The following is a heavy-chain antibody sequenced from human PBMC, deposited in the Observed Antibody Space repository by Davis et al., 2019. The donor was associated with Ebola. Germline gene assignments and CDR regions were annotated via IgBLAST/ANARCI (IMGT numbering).Heavy chain of an antibody. D-gene: IGHD2-8*02. CDR1: GDSVSSNSAA. V-gene: IGHV6-1*01. J-gene: IGHJ4*02. CDR3: ARHQNVWYYFDY. Sequence: SQTLSLTCAISGDSVSSNSAAWNWIRQSPSRGLEWQGRTYYRSKWYSDYAVSVQSRITINPDTSKNQFSLHLNSVTPEDTAVYYCARHQNVWYYFDYWGQGTLVTVSS. CDR2: TYYRSKWYS.